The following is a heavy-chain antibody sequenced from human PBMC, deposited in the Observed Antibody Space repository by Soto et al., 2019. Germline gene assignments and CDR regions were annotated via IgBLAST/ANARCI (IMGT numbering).Heavy chain of an antibody. J-gene: IGHJ4*02. V-gene: IGHV3-48*02. CDR1: GFTFSSYS. Sequence: GGSLRLSCAASGFTFSSYSMNWVRQAPGKGLEWVSYISSSSSTIYYADSVKGRFTISRDNAKNSLYLQMNSLRDEDTAVYYCARVGLMDGGGYDFPGGPRTKIDYWGQGTLVTVSS. CDR3: ARVGLMDGGGYDFPGGPRTKIDY. CDR2: ISSSSSTI. D-gene: IGHD5-12*01.